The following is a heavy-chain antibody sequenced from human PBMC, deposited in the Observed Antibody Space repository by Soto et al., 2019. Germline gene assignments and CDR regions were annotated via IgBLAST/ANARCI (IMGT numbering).Heavy chain of an antibody. D-gene: IGHD5-12*01. J-gene: IGHJ4*02. CDR3: ARDRDIVATITGPVDY. V-gene: IGHV3-21*01. CDR2: ISSSSSYI. CDR1: GFTFSSYS. Sequence: TGGSLRLSCAASGFTFSSYSMNWVRQAPGKGLEWVSSISSSSSYIYYADSVKGRFTISRDNAKNSLYLQMNSLRAEDTAVYYCARDRDIVATITGPVDYWGQGTLVTVSS.